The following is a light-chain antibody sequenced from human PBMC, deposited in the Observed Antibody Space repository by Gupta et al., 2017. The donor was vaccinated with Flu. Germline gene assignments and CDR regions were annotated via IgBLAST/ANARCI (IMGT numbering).Light chain of an antibody. CDR2: DAS. V-gene: IGKV3-11*01. Sequence: IVLTQSPATLPLSPGERATLSCRASQSVSSYLAWYQQKPSQAPRLLIYDASNRATGIPARFSGSGSGTDFTLTISSLEPEDSAVYYCQQGSNWPPSFGGGTKVELK. CDR1: QSVSSY. CDR3: QQGSNWPPS. J-gene: IGKJ4*01.